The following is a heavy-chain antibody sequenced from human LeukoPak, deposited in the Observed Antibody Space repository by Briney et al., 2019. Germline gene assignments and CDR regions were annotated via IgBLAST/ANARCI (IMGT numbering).Heavy chain of an antibody. D-gene: IGHD3-10*01. CDR1: GRSISSYY. Sequence: PSETLSLTCTVSGRSISSYYWSWIRQPAGKGLEWIGRIYTSGSNNYNPSLKSRVTMSVDTSKNQFSLKLSSVTAADTAVYYCARLTMVRGVIPYFDYWGQGTLVTVSS. J-gene: IGHJ4*02. V-gene: IGHV4-4*07. CDR3: ARLTMVRGVIPYFDY. CDR2: IYTSGSN.